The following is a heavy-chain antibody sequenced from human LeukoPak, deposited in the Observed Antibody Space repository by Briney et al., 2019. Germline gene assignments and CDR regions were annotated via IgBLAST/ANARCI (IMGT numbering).Heavy chain of an antibody. V-gene: IGHV3-21*01. Sequence: GGSLRLSCAASGFTFSSYSMNWVRQAAGKVLEWVSSISSSSSYIYYADSVKGRFTISRDNAKNSLYLQMNSLRAEDTAVYYCARGSGRSYLPFDYWGQGTLVTVSS. J-gene: IGHJ4*02. CDR1: GFTFSSYS. CDR2: ISSSSSYI. CDR3: ARGSGRSYLPFDY. D-gene: IGHD1-26*01.